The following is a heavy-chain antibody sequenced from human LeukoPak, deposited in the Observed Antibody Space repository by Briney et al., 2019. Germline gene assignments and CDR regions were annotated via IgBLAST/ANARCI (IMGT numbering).Heavy chain of an antibody. CDR2: IKQDGSEK. CDR3: ARAGYSYAHAGFFDY. CDR1: GFTFSTYW. D-gene: IGHD5-18*01. J-gene: IGHJ4*02. Sequence: GGSLRLSCAASGFTFSTYWMSWVCQAPGKGLEWVANIKQDGSEKDYVDSVKGRLTISRDNSKTTLYLQMNSLRAEDTAVYYCARAGYSYAHAGFFDYWGQGTLVTVSS. V-gene: IGHV3-7*01.